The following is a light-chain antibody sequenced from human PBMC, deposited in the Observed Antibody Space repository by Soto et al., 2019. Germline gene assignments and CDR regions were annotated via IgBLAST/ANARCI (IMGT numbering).Light chain of an antibody. J-gene: IGLJ2*01. V-gene: IGLV2-14*01. CDR2: EVN. CDR1: SSDVGGYNY. Sequence: QSVLTQPASVSGSPGQSITISCTGTSSDVGGYNYVSWYQQHPGKAPKLMIYEVNNRPSGVSNRFSGSKSGNTASLTISGLQAEDEADYYCSSCRSRTTLVVFGGGTQLTVL. CDR3: SSCRSRTTLVV.